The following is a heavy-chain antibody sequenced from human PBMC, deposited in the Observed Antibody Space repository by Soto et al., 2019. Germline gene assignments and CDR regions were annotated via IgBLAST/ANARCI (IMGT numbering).Heavy chain of an antibody. CDR2: INHSGST. Sequence: PSETLSLTCAVYGGSFSGYYWSWIRQPPGKGLEWIGEINHSGSTNYNPSLKSRVTISVDTSKNQFSLKLSSVTAADTAVYYCARGLKYHYDYWGQGTLVTVPS. D-gene: IGHD2-2*01. V-gene: IGHV4-34*01. CDR3: ARGLKYHYDY. CDR1: GGSFSGYY. J-gene: IGHJ4*02.